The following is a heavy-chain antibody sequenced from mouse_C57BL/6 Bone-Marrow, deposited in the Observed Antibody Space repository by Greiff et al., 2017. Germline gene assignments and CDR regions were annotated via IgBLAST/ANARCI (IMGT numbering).Heavy chain of an antibody. V-gene: IGHV14-4*01. Sequence: VQLQQSGAELVRPGASVKLSCTASGFNIKDDYIHWVKQRPEQGLEWIGWIDPEIGDTEYASKFQGKATVTSDTSSNTAYLQLSSLTSEDTAFYYCSSVVGNYFDFWGQGTPLTVAS. J-gene: IGHJ2*01. CDR2: IDPEIGDT. CDR1: GFNIKDDY. CDR3: SSVVGNYFDF. D-gene: IGHD2-14*01.